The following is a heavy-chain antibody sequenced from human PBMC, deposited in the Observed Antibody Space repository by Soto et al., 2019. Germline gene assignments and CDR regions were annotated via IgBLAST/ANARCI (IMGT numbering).Heavy chain of an antibody. V-gene: IGHV4-31*03. D-gene: IGHD3-22*01. CDR3: AREPRSSGYLLD. CDR2: IYYSGST. Sequence: PSETLSLTCTVSGGSFSSGNYYWSWIRQHPGKGLEWIGYIYYSGSTYYNPSLKSRVTISLDTSKNQFSLNLSSVTAADTAVYYCAREPRSSGYLLDWGQGTLVTVSS. J-gene: IGHJ4*02. CDR1: GGSFSSGNYY.